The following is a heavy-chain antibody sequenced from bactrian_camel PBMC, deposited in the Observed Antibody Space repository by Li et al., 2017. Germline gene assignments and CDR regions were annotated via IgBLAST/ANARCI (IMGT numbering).Heavy chain of an antibody. J-gene: IGHJ4*01. CDR2: LLFGGGQL. D-gene: IGHD6*01. Sequence: VQLVESGGGSVQAGGSLRLSCTISEFTTRTFCMAWFRQAPGKEREGVASLLFGGGQLRYDDSVKGRFTISQDLAKNTLYLQMNSLKPEDTAMYYCAVVFTTYWCPVLLPGKYNTWGQGTQVTVS. CDR1: EFTTRTFC. V-gene: IGHV3S40*01. CDR3: AVVFTTYWCPVLLPGKYNT.